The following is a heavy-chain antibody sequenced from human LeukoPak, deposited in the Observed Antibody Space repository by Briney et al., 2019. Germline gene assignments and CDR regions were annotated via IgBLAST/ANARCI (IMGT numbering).Heavy chain of an antibody. V-gene: IGHV4-39*01. J-gene: IGHJ4*02. CDR2: IYYSGST. CDR3: ASQHYDILTGYD. Sequence: PSETPSLTCTVSGGSISSYYWGWIRQPPGKGLEWIGSIYYSGSTYYNPSLNSRVTISVDTSKNQFSLKLSSVTAADTAVYYCASQHYDILTGYDWGQGTLVTVSS. CDR1: GGSISSYY. D-gene: IGHD3-9*01.